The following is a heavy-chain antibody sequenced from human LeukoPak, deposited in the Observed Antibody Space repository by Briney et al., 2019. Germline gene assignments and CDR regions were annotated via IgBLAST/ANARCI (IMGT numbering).Heavy chain of an antibody. J-gene: IGHJ4*02. Sequence: HPGGSLRLSCAASGFTFSSYGMSWVRQAPGKGLEWVSAISGSGGSTYYTDSVKGRFTISRDNSKNTLYLQMNTLRAEDTAIYYCAKARGNSGSYNFDYWGQGTLVTVSS. CDR2: ISGSGGST. CDR1: GFTFSSYG. CDR3: AKARGNSGSYNFDY. D-gene: IGHD1-26*01. V-gene: IGHV3-23*01.